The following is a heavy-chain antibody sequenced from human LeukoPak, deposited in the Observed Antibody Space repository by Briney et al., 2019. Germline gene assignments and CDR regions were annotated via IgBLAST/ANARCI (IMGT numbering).Heavy chain of an antibody. Sequence: GGSLRLSCAASGFTFSSYSMNWVRQAPGKGLEWVANIKHDGSEKYYVDSVKGRFTISRDNAKNSLSLQMNSLRAEDTAVYYCGRDRYRGYDIDYWGQGTLVTVSA. J-gene: IGHJ4*02. CDR3: GRDRYRGYDIDY. V-gene: IGHV3-7*01. CDR1: GFTFSSYS. CDR2: IKHDGSEK. D-gene: IGHD5-12*01.